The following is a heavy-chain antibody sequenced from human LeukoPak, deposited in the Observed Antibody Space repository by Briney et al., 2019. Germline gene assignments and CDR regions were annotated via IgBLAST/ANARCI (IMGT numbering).Heavy chain of an antibody. Sequence: PETLSLTSTVLGGYISDHYWSWVRQPPGKGLEWIGYIYYSGSTTYNPSLKSRVTISVDTSKNQCSLKLSSVTAADTAVYYCATRTFLDLWGRGTLVTVSS. J-gene: IGHJ2*01. CDR2: IYYSGST. D-gene: IGHD2/OR15-2a*01. CDR3: ATRTFLDL. V-gene: IGHV4-59*08. CDR1: GGYISDHY.